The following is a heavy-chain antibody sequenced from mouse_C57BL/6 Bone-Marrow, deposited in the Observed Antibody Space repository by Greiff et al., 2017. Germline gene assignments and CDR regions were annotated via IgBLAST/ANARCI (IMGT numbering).Heavy chain of an antibody. D-gene: IGHD2-1*01. J-gene: IGHJ2*01. Sequence: QVTLKASGPGILQSSQTLSLTCSFSGFSLSTSGMGVSWIRQPSGKGLEWLAHIYWDDDKRYNPSLKSRLTISKDTSRNQVFLKITSVDTADTATYYCARSYGNVPFGYWGQGTTLTVSS. CDR3: ARSYGNVPFGY. V-gene: IGHV8-12*01. CDR2: IYWDDDK. CDR1: GFSLSTSGMG.